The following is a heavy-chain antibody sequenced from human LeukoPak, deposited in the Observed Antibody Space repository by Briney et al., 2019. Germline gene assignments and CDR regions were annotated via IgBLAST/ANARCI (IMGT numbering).Heavy chain of an antibody. D-gene: IGHD2-2*01. CDR3: ARDLCSSTSCHAWFDP. Sequence: TSQTLSLTCTVSGGSISSGDYYWSWIRQPPGKGLEWIGYIYYSGSTYYNPSLKSRVTISVDTSKNQFSLKLSSVTAADTAVYYCARDLCSSTSCHAWFDPWGQGTLVTVS. J-gene: IGHJ5*02. CDR1: GGSISSGDYY. V-gene: IGHV4-30-4*08. CDR2: IYYSGST.